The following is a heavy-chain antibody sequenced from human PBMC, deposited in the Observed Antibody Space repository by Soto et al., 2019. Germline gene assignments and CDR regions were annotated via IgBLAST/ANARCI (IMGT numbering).Heavy chain of an antibody. CDR3: AGGYSTHLDY. Sequence: QLQLQESGSGLVKPSQTLSLTCAVSGGSISSGGYSWSWIRQPPGKGLEWIGYIYHSGSTYYNPSLRSRATISVDRSQNQFSLKLSSVTAAATAVYYCAGGYSTHLDYWGQGTLVTVSS. CDR2: IYHSGST. D-gene: IGHD5-12*01. CDR1: GGSISSGGYS. J-gene: IGHJ4*02. V-gene: IGHV4-30-2*01.